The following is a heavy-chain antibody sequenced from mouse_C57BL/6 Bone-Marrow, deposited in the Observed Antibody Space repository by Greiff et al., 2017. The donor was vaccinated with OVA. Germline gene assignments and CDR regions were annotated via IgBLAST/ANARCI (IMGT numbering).Heavy chain of an antibody. CDR2: IFPGSGST. V-gene: IGHV1-75*01. D-gene: IGHD1-1*02. Sequence: QVQLQQSGPELVKPGASVKISCKASGYTFTDYYINWVKQRPGQGLEWIGWIFPGSGSTYYNEKFKGKATLTVDQSSSTAYMLLSSLTSEDSAVYFCARSGGGNYVGYWGQGTTLTVSS. J-gene: IGHJ2*01. CDR1: GYTFTDYY. CDR3: ARSGGGNYVGY.